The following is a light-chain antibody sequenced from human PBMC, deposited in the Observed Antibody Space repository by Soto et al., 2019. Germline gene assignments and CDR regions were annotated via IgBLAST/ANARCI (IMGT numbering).Light chain of an antibody. J-gene: IGLJ3*02. Sequence: QSVLAQPPSVSGAPGQAVTISCTGSSSNIGAGYDVHWYQQLPGAAPRLLIFGNNIRPSGVPDRFSGSKSGASASLAITSLRPEDEADYYCQSFDASLGDSRVFGGGTKVTVL. CDR3: QSFDASLGDSRV. CDR1: SSNIGAGYD. V-gene: IGLV1-40*01. CDR2: GNN.